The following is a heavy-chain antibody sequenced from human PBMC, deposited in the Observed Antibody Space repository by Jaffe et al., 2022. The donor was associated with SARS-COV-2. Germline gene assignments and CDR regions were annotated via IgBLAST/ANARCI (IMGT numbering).Heavy chain of an antibody. CDR3: ARMFHYDSSGYHRN. D-gene: IGHD3-22*01. V-gene: IGHV4-61*01. Sequence: QVQLQESGPGLVKPSETLSLTCAVSGGSVTSDSYFWSWIRQPPGKGLEWIGYISYSGSTTYNPSLKSRVTISLDPSKNQFTLKLGSVTAADTAVYYCARMFHYDSSGYHRNWGQGTLVTVSS. CDR2: ISYSGST. CDR1: GGSVTSDSYF. J-gene: IGHJ4*02.